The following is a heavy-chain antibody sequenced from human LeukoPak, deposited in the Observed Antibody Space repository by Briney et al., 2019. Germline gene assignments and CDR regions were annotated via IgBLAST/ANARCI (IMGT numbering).Heavy chain of an antibody. Sequence: GASVKVSCKASGYRFTGYYMHWVRQAPGQGLEWMGWINPNSGGTNYAQKFQGRVTMTRDTSISTAYMELSRLRSDDTAVYYCARGSIVGATFDYFDYWGQGTLVTVSS. CDR2: INPNSGGT. D-gene: IGHD1-26*01. V-gene: IGHV1-2*02. CDR1: GYRFTGYY. J-gene: IGHJ4*02. CDR3: ARGSIVGATFDYFDY.